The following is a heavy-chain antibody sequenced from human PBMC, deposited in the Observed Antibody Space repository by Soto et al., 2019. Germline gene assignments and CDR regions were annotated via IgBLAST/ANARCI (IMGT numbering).Heavy chain of an antibody. CDR2: ISAYNGNT. V-gene: IGHV1-18*01. Sequence: QVQLVQSGAEVKKPGASVKVSCKASGYTFTSYGISWVRQAPGQGLEWMGWISAYNGNTNYAQKLQGRVTMTTDTSTSTAYMEVRSLRSDDTAVYYCARDGEVATGYYYYYGMDVWGQGTTVTVSS. CDR1: GYTFTSYG. J-gene: IGHJ6*02. CDR3: ARDGEVATGYYYYYGMDV. D-gene: IGHD5-12*01.